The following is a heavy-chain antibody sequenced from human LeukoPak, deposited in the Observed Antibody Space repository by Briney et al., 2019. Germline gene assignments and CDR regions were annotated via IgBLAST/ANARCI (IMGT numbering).Heavy chain of an antibody. CDR1: GFTLSSYA. D-gene: IGHD3-3*01. J-gene: IGHJ4*02. V-gene: IGHV3-23*01. CDR2: IRDSGNST. Sequence: GASLRLSCVASGFTLSSYAMSWVRQAPGKGLEWVSTIRDSGNSTYYADSVKGRFTISRDNSKNTLYLQMNSLRAEDTAVYYCAKESNYDFWRAYFPFYYCGQGTLVTASS. CDR3: AKESNYDFWRAYFPFYY.